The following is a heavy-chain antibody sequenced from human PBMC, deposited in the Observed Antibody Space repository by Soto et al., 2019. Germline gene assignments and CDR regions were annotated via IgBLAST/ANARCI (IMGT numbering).Heavy chain of an antibody. J-gene: IGHJ4*02. CDR3: ARGILGSGTANDY. D-gene: IGHD3-10*01. Sequence: EVQLVESGGGLVQPGGSLRLSCAASGFTFSGSWMHWVRQAPGKGLVWVSRINDDGSAPSYADFVKGRFTISRDNAKDTLFLKMNGLRDEDTAVYYCARGILGSGTANDYWGQGTLVTVSS. CDR1: GFTFSGSW. V-gene: IGHV3-74*01. CDR2: INDDGSAP.